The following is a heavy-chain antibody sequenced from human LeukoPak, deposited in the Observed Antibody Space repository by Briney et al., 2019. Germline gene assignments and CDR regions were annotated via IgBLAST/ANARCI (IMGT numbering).Heavy chain of an antibody. CDR2: VNPSGGRT. J-gene: IGHJ4*02. Sequence: ASVKVSCKAFGYTFTSYYMHWVRQAPGQGLEWMGIVNPSGGRTTYAQKFQGRVTMTRDTSISTAYMELSRLRSDDSAVYYCTRVSKGYCGGDCYSDYWGQGTLVTVSS. V-gene: IGHV1-46*01. CDR1: GYTFTSYY. D-gene: IGHD2-21*02. CDR3: TRVSKGYCGGDCYSDY.